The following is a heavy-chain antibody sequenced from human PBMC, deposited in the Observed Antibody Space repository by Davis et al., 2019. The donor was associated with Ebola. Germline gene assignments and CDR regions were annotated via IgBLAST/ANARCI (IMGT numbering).Heavy chain of an antibody. J-gene: IGHJ6*03. CDR2: ISSSGSTI. V-gene: IGHV3-11*04. CDR3: ARVIISGTYYMDV. Sequence: GESLKISCAASGFTFSDYYMSWIRQAPGKGLEWVSYISSSGSTIYYADSVKGRFTISRDNAKNSLYLQMNSLRAEDTAVYYCARVIISGTYYMDVWGKGTTVTVSS. D-gene: IGHD3-10*01. CDR1: GFTFSDYY.